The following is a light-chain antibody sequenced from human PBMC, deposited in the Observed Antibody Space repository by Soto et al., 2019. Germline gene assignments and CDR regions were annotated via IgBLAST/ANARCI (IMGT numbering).Light chain of an antibody. CDR2: EVN. Sequence: QSALTQTPSASGSPGQSVTISCTGTSSDVGGYNYVSWYQQHPGKAPKLIIYEVNERPSGVPDRFSGSKSGNTASLTVSGLQTEDEADYYSSSFAGSNRVVFGGGTKLTVL. CDR1: SSDVGGYNY. J-gene: IGLJ2*01. CDR3: SSFAGSNRVV. V-gene: IGLV2-8*01.